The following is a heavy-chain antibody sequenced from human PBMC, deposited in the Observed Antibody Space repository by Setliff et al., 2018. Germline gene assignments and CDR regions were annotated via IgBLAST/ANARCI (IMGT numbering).Heavy chain of an antibody. D-gene: IGHD6-19*01. V-gene: IGHV3-23*01. CDR1: GFTFSNYA. Sequence: GGSLRLSCVASGFTFSNYAMAWVRQAPGKGLEWVSAISGSGDGSSTIYADSVKGRVTISRDNSKNILYLYMDGLTVEDTAAYYCARDPLGPRRVGGRTYFSLDFWGQGALVTVSS. CDR2: ISGSGDGSST. J-gene: IGHJ4*02. CDR3: ARDPLGPRRVGGRTYFSLDF.